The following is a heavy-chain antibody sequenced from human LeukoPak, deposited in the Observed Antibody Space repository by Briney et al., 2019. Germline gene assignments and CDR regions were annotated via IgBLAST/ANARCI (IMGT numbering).Heavy chain of an antibody. J-gene: IGHJ4*02. CDR3: ARHYYDSSGYYQIDY. CDR1: GYTFTGYY. V-gene: IGHV1-2*02. Sequence: ASVKVSCKASGYTFTGYYMHWVRQAPGQGLEWMGWINPNSGGINYAQKFQGRVTMTRDTSISTAYMELSRLRSDDTAVYYCARHYYDSSGYYQIDYWGQGTLVTVSS. CDR2: INPNSGGI. D-gene: IGHD3-22*01.